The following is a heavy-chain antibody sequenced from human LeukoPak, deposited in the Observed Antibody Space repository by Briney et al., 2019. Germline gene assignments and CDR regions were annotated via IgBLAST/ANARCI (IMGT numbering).Heavy chain of an antibody. CDR2: ISWSSGSI. J-gene: IGHJ4*02. D-gene: IGHD1-26*01. V-gene: IGHV3-9*01. CDR1: GFTFEDYA. CDR3: AKGSGRYWTFFDF. Sequence: GGSLRLSCSVSGFTFEDYAMHWVRQAPGKGLEWVSGISWSSGSIDYVESVKGRFTISRDNAENSLYLQMNSLRPEDTALYYCAKGSGRYWTFFDFWGQGTLVAVSS.